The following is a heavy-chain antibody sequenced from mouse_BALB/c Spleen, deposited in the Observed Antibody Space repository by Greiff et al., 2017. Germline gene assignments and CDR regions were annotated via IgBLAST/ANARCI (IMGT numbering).Heavy chain of an antibody. CDR1: GYTFTSYW. D-gene: IGHD2-14*01. J-gene: IGHJ2*01. CDR3: ARGVRQGYYFDY. CDR2: INPSTGYT. V-gene: IGHV1-7*01. Sequence: VKLVESGAELAKPGASVKMSCKASGYTFTSYWMHWVKQRPGQGLEWIGYINPSTGYTEYNQKFKDKATLTADKSSSTAYMQLSSLTSEDSAVYYCARGVRQGYYFDYWGQGTTLTVSS.